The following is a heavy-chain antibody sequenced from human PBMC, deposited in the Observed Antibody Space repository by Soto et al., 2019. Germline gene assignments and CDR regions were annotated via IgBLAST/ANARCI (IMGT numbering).Heavy chain of an antibody. J-gene: IGHJ4*02. CDR2: ISSSSSYT. CDR1: GFTFSDYY. Sequence: QVQLVESGGGLVKPGGSLRLSCAASGFTFSDYYMSWIRQAPGKGLEWVSYISSSSSYTNYADSVKGRFTISRDNAKNSLHLQMNSLRAEDTAVYYCARAYGDYDVFDYWGQGTLVTVSS. D-gene: IGHD4-17*01. CDR3: ARAYGDYDVFDY. V-gene: IGHV3-11*06.